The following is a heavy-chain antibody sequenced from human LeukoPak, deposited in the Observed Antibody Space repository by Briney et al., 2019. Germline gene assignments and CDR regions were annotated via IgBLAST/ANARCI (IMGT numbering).Heavy chain of an antibody. CDR1: GFTFYDFA. D-gene: IGHD5-12*01. CDR3: ARGMSGFALPDTRGQWVDIVRGGYGTDV. Sequence: GGSLRLSCAASGFTFYDFALHWVRQAPGKGLEWVTVTSYDGSREYYTDSVRGRFTISRDNSRNTLFLQMNSLRIEDTGVYYCARGMSGFALPDTRGQWVDIVRGGYGTDVWGQGTTVAVSS. V-gene: IGHV3-30-3*01. J-gene: IGHJ6*02. CDR2: TSYDGSRE.